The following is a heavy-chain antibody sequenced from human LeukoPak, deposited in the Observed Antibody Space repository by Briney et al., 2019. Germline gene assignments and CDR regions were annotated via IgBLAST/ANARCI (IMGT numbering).Heavy chain of an antibody. Sequence: SQTLSLTCAISGDSVSSNSAAWNWLRQSPSRGLEWLGRTYYRSNWYSDYGVPVRSRITINADTSKNQFSLQLNSVTPEDTAVYYCARYGGSWYLDSWGQGTLVTVSP. V-gene: IGHV6-1*01. CDR3: ARYGGSWYLDS. J-gene: IGHJ4*02. CDR2: TYYRSNWYS. CDR1: GDSVSSNSAA. D-gene: IGHD6-13*01.